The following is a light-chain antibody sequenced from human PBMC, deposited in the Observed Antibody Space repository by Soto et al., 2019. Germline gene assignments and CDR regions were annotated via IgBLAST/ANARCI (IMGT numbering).Light chain of an antibody. Sequence: QSVLTQSPSASASLGASVNLTCTLSSGHSSYAIAWHQQQPEKGPRYLMKLNSDGSHSKGDGIPDRFSGSSSGAERYLTISSLQSEDEADYYCQTWGTGWVFGGGTKLTVL. CDR2: LNSDGSH. CDR3: QTWGTGWV. J-gene: IGLJ3*02. CDR1: SGHSSYA. V-gene: IGLV4-69*01.